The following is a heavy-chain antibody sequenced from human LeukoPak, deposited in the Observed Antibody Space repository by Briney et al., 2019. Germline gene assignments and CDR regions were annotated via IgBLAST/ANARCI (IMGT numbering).Heavy chain of an antibody. CDR3: ARVLPPYYDSSGYYYTNPPDY. CDR2: IWYDGSNK. J-gene: IGHJ4*02. Sequence: GGSLRLSCAASGFTFSNYGMHWVRQAPGKGLEWVAVIWYDGSNKYYADSVKGRFTISRDNSKNTLYLQMNSLRAEDTAVYYCARVLPPYYDSSGYYYTNPPDYWGQGTLVTVSS. D-gene: IGHD3-22*01. V-gene: IGHV3-33*01. CDR1: GFTFSNYG.